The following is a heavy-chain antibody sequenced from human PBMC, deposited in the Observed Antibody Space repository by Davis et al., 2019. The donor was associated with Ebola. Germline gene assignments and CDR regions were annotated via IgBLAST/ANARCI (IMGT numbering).Heavy chain of an antibody. D-gene: IGHD2-8*01. Sequence: MPSETLSLTCTVSGGSISSSSYYWGWIRQPPGKGLEWIGSIYYSGSTNYNPSLKSRVTISVDTSKNQFSLKLSSVTAADTAVYYCARSSRSYCTNGVCYPYYFDYWGQGTLVTVSS. CDR1: GGSISSSSYY. J-gene: IGHJ4*02. CDR2: IYYSGST. V-gene: IGHV4-39*07. CDR3: ARSSRSYCTNGVCYPYYFDY.